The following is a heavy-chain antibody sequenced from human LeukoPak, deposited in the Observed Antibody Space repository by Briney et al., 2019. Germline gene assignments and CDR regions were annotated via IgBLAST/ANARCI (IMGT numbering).Heavy chain of an antibody. J-gene: IGHJ4*02. V-gene: IGHV3-23*01. CDR3: AKMGYNPYYSDY. CDR1: GFTFSGYA. CDR2: ISGSGGST. Sequence: PGGSLRLSCAASGFTFSGYAMSWVRQAPGKGLEWVSAISGSGGSTYYADSVKGRFTISRDNSKNTLYLQMNSLRAEDTAVYYCAKMGYNPYYSDYWGQGTLVTVSS. D-gene: IGHD1-1*01.